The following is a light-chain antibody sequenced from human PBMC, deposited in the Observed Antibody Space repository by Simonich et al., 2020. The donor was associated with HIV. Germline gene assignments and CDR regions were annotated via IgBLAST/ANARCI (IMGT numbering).Light chain of an antibody. V-gene: IGLV2-14*01. Sequence: QSAPTQPASVSGSPGQASPISCTGTSSDVRNYNYVSWYQQHPGKAPKLMIYEGKERPSGVSNRVAGSKAGNTASLTISGLQAEDEADYYCSSYTSNSTWVFGGGTKLTVL. CDR3: SSYTSNSTWV. CDR2: EGK. J-gene: IGLJ3*02. CDR1: SSDVRNYNY.